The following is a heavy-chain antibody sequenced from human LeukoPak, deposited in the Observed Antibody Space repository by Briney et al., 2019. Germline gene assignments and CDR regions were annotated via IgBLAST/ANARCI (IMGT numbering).Heavy chain of an antibody. V-gene: IGHV3-23*01. D-gene: IGHD3-22*01. J-gene: IGHJ4*02. CDR2: ISGSGGST. CDR3: ASTYYYDSSGFY. CDR1: GFTFSSYA. Sequence: PRGSLSHSCAASGFTFSSYAMSWVRQAPGKGLEWVSAISGSGGSTYYADSVKGRFTISRDNSKNTLYLQMNSLRAEDTAVYYCASTYYYDSSGFYWGQGTLVTVSS.